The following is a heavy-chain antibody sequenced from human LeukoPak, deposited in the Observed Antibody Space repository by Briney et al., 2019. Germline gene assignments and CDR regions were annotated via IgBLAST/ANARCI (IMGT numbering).Heavy chain of an antibody. Sequence: GGSLRLSCAASGFTFSDYYMSWLRQAPGKGLEGVSYISRSGSTIYYADSVKGRFNISRENAKNSLYLQMNTLRAEDTAVYYCARGSKGYYDTWFDPWGQGTLVTVSS. D-gene: IGHD3-10*01. CDR1: GFTFSDYY. CDR3: ARGSKGYYDTWFDP. V-gene: IGHV3-11*01. CDR2: ISRSGSTI. J-gene: IGHJ5*02.